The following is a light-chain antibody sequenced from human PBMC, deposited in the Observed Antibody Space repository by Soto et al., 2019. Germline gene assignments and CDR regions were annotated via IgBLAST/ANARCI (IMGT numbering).Light chain of an antibody. CDR1: QSVSSSY. CDR2: GAS. V-gene: IGKV3-20*01. J-gene: IGKJ1*01. Sequence: EIVLTQSPGTLSLSPGERATLSCRASQSVSSSYLAWYQQKPGQAPRLLIYGASSRATGIPDRFSGSGSGTDFTLTISRLEPEDFALYYCQEYDNWPLWTFGQGTKVEVK. CDR3: QEYDNWPLWT.